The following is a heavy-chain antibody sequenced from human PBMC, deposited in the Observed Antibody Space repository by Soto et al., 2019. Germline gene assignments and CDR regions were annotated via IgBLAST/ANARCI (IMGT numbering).Heavy chain of an antibody. CDR3: ARDMGVFWSGYPEGGFDY. V-gene: IGHV3-7*01. J-gene: IGHJ4*02. CDR1: GFTVTNYW. D-gene: IGHD3-3*01. CDR2: IKQDGSEK. Sequence: EAQLVESGGGLVQPGGSLRLSCAASGFTVTNYWMSWVRQAPGKGLEWVANIKQDGSEKYYADSAKGRFIISRDNAKTSLYLQMNSLRAEDTAVYYCARDMGVFWSGYPEGGFDYWGQGTPVTVSS.